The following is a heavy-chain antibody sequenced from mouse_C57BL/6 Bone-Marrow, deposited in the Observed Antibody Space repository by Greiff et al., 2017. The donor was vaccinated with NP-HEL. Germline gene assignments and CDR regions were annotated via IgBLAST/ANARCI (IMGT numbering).Heavy chain of an antibody. Sequence: DSWEGLLKPGGSLKLSCAASGFTFSSYAMSWVRQTPEKRLEWVAYISSGGDYIYYADTVKGRFTISRDNARNTLYLQMSSLKSEDTAMYYCTRDRGLRRAPYAMDYWGQGTSVTVSS. CDR3: TRDRGLRRAPYAMDY. V-gene: IGHV5-9-1*02. CDR1: GFTFSSYA. CDR2: ISSGGDYI. D-gene: IGHD2-4*01. J-gene: IGHJ4*01.